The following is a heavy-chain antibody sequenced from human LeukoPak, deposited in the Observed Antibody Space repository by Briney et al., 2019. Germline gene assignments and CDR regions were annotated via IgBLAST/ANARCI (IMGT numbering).Heavy chain of an antibody. CDR1: GFTFSDYY. CDR2: ISSSTTYT. CDR3: ARDQVTTVTTQWGSYAFDI. V-gene: IGHV3-11*06. Sequence: PGGSLRLSCAASGFTFSDYYMTWIRQAPGQGLDWVSYISSSTTYTNYADSVKGRFTISRDNAKNVLYLQLNSLRADDTAVYYCARDQVTTVTTQWGSYAFDIWGQGTMVTVSS. D-gene: IGHD4-17*01. J-gene: IGHJ3*02.